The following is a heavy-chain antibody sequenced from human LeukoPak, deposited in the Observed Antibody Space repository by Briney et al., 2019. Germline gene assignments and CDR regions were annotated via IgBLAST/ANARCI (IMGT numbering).Heavy chain of an antibody. Sequence: ASVKVSCKASGGTFSSYAISWVRQAPGQGLEWMGGIIPIFGTANYAQKFQGRVTITADESTSTAYMELSSLRSEDTAVYYCARAGGQADDYSNYYYYMDVWGKGTTVTVSS. CDR1: GGTFSSYA. CDR2: IIPIFGTA. V-gene: IGHV1-69*13. D-gene: IGHD4-11*01. J-gene: IGHJ6*03. CDR3: ARAGGQADDYSNYYYYMDV.